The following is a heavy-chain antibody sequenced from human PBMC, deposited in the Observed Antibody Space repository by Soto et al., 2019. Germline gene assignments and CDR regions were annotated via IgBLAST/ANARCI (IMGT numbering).Heavy chain of an antibody. V-gene: IGHV4-59*12. CDR3: ARDKITGLFDY. J-gene: IGHJ4*02. CDR1: GGSISSYY. D-gene: IGHD2-8*02. CDR2: LYNTGST. Sequence: SETLSLTCTVSGGSISSYYWSWIRQSPGKGLEWIGYLYNTGSTIYNPSLKSRVTISVDTSKNQFSLKLTSVTAADTAVYYCARDKITGLFDYWGRGTLVTVSS.